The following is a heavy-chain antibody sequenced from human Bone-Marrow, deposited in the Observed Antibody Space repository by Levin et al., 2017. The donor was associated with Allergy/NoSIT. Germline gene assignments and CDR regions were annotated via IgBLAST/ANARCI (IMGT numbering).Heavy chain of an antibody. CDR3: ARGARGGYGDFYFDY. V-gene: IGHV4-31*03. CDR2: IYYSGST. D-gene: IGHD4-17*01. CDR1: GGSISSDGYY. Sequence: PSETLSLTCTVSGGSISSDGYYWSWIRQPPGKGLEWIGFIYYSGSTYYNPSLRSRVTISVDTSKNQFSLKLSSVTAADTAVYYCARGARGGYGDFYFDYWGQGTLVTVSS. J-gene: IGHJ4*02.